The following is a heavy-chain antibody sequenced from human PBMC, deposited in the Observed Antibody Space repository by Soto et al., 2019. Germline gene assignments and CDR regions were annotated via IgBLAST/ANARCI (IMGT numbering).Heavy chain of an antibody. J-gene: IGHJ4*02. CDR3: ARRYCSRADCYSDS. Sequence: PGESLKISCHGSGYTFFSFWIVWVRQVPGKGLEWVGRIDPGDSSATYSPTFQGHVTISADRSTRSAYLQWRSLGASDTAIYFCARRYCSRADCYSDSWGQGSLVTSPQ. CDR1: GYTFFSFW. V-gene: IGHV5-10-1*01. D-gene: IGHD2-2*01. CDR2: IDPGDSSA.